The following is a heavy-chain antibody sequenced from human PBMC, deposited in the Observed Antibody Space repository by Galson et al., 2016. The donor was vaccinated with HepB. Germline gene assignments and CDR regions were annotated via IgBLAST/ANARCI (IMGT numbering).Heavy chain of an antibody. CDR3: SQTGRYSSSSGYTDV. D-gene: IGHD6-6*01. CDR1: GFTVSSNY. CDR2: IYSGGST. V-gene: IGHV3-53*01. Sequence: SLRLSCAVSGFTVSSNYMSWVRQAPGKGLEWVSVIYSGGSTYYADSVKGRFTISRDNSKNTLHLQMNSLRADDTAVYYCSQTGRYSSSSGYTDVWGKGTTVTVSS. J-gene: IGHJ6*03.